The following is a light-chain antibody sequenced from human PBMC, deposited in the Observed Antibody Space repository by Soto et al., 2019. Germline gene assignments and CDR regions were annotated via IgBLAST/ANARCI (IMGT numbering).Light chain of an antibody. J-gene: IGLJ1*01. CDR1: SSNIGAGYD. CDR3: QSYDRSLRTYV. Sequence: QSVLTQPPSVSGAPGQRVTISCSGSSSNIGAGYDVNWYRQLPGTAPKLLIYSNSDRPSGVPDRFSGSKSGTSASLAITGLQAEDEADYFCQSYDRSLRTYVFGTATKLTVL. CDR2: SNS. V-gene: IGLV1-40*01.